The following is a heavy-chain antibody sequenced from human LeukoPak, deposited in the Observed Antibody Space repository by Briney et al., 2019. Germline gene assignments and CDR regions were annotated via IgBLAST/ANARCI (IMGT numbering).Heavy chain of an antibody. D-gene: IGHD4-17*01. V-gene: IGHV5-51*01. CDR2: IYPGDSDT. J-gene: IGHJ6*02. Sequence: GESLKISCKGSGYSFTSYWIGWVRQMPGKGLEWMGIIYPGDSDTRCSPSFQGQVTISADKSISTAYLQWSSLKASDTAMYYCASTSTVNPPYYYYYGMDVWGQGTTVTVSS. CDR3: ASTSTVNPPYYYYYGMDV. CDR1: GYSFTSYW.